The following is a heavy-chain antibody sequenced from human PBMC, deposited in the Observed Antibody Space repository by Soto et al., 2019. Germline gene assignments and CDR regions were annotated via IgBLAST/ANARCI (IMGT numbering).Heavy chain of an antibody. Sequence: SVNVSCKASGFTFTNSAIQWVRQARGQRLEWIGWIVVGSGNTNYAQKFQERLTITRDMSTSTAYMELSSLRSEDTAIYYCAAITCYDTSYYYIYVFGKRTTVTVSS. V-gene: IGHV1-58*02. CDR2: IVVGSGNT. J-gene: IGHJ6*03. CDR1: GFTFTNSA. CDR3: AAITCYDTSYYYIYV. D-gene: IGHD3-9*01.